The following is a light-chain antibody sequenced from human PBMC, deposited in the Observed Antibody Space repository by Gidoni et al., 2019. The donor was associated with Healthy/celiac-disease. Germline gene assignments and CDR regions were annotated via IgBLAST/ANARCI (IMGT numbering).Light chain of an antibody. V-gene: IGKV3-20*01. CDR1: QSVSSSY. Sequence: EIVLTQSPGTLSLSPGERATLSCRASQSVSSSYFAGYQQKPGQAPRLLIYGASSRATGIPDRFSGSGSGTDFTLTISRLEPEDFAVYYCQQYGSSSYTFGQGTKLEIK. CDR2: GAS. J-gene: IGKJ2*01. CDR3: QQYGSSSYT.